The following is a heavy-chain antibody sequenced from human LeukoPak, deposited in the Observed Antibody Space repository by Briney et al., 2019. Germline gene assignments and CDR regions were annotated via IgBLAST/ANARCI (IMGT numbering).Heavy chain of an antibody. V-gene: IGHV3-53*01. CDR3: ARGLYDSSSFDY. Sequence: GGSLRLSCAASGFTFSSYWMSWVRQAPGKGLEWVSVIYSGGSTYYVDSVKGRFTISRDNSKNTLYLQMNSLRAEDTAVYYCARGLYDSSSFDYWGQGTLVTVSS. D-gene: IGHD3-22*01. CDR2: IYSGGST. J-gene: IGHJ4*02. CDR1: GFTFSSYW.